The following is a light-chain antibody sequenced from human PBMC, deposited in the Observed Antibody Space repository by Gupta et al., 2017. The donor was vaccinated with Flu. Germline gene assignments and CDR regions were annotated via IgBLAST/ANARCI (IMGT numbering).Light chain of an antibody. J-gene: IGLJ2*01. CDR3: SSYTSSSTLV. CDR2: EVS. V-gene: IGLV2-14*01. Sequence: SITISCTGTSSDVGGYNYVSWYQQHPGKAPKLMMYEVSNRPAGVSNRFSGSKSGNTASLTISGLQAEDEADDYCSSYTSSSTLVFGGGTKLTVL. CDR1: SSDVGGYNY.